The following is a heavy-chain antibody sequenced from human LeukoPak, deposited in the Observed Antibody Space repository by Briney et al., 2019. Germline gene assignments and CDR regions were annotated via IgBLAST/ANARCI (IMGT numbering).Heavy chain of an antibody. CDR1: GGSISSYY. CDR2: IYTSGST. Sequence: SETLSLTRTVSGGSISSYYWSWIRQPPGKGLEWIGYIYTSGSTNYNPSLKSRVTISVDTSKNQFSLKLSSVTAADTAVYYCAGYFMGSFDGWGQGTPVTVSS. CDR3: AGYFMGSFDG. V-gene: IGHV4-4*09. D-gene: IGHD2/OR15-2a*01. J-gene: IGHJ4*01.